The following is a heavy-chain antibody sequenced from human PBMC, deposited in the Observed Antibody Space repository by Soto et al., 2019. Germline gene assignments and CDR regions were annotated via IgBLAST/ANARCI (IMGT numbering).Heavy chain of an antibody. CDR2: ISWNSGSI. J-gene: IGHJ6*02. V-gene: IGHV3-9*01. CDR1: VFTFDDYA. Sequence: SLRLSCASSVFTFDDYAMHCVRQSPGKCLEWVSGISWNSGSIGYADSVKGRFTISRDNAKNSLYLQMNSLRAEDTALYYCAKDIAAGHTTYYYGMEVWGQGTTVIVSS. CDR3: AKDIAAGHTTYYYGMEV. D-gene: IGHD6-13*01.